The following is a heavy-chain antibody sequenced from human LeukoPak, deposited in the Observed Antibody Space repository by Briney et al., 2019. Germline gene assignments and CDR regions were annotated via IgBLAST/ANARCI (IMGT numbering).Heavy chain of an antibody. Sequence: SETLSLTCAVSGGSISSGGYSWSWIRQPPGKGLEWIGYIYHSGSTYYNPSPKSRVTISVDRSKNQFSLKLSSVTAADTAVYYCARVHYDSSGYYPRQKPYYFGYWGQGTLVTVSS. CDR3: ARVHYDSSGYYPRQKPYYFGY. D-gene: IGHD3-22*01. J-gene: IGHJ4*02. CDR1: GGSISSGGYS. V-gene: IGHV4-30-2*01. CDR2: IYHSGST.